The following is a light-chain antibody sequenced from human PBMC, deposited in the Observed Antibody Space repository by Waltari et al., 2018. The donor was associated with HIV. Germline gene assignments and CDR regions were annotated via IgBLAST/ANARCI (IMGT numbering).Light chain of an antibody. CDR1: QSVNKY. J-gene: IGKJ5*01. V-gene: IGKV3-11*01. CDR3: QQSSDWIT. Sequence: EIVLTQSPATLSLSPGETATLSCRASQSVNKYLAWYQEKPGQAPRLLIYDTSNRAIGIPARFSGSGSGTDFTLTISSLESEDFAVYYCQQSSDWITFGQGTRLEIK. CDR2: DTS.